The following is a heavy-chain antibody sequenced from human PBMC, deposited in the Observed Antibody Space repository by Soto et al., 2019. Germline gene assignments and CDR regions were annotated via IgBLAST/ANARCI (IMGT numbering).Heavy chain of an antibody. J-gene: IGHJ6*02. CDR3: AAELGFGKLSVV. CDR2: IIPLFGTT. V-gene: IGHV1-69*01. Sequence: QVQVVQSGVEVRRPGSSVKVSCNASGDTFKNCVISWVRQAPGQGLEWMGGIIPLFGTTDFAQRFQGRLTITTDESTTTAYMELSRLRSEGTATYYCAAELGFGKLSVVWGQGTTVIVSS. D-gene: IGHD3-10*01. CDR1: GDTFKNCV.